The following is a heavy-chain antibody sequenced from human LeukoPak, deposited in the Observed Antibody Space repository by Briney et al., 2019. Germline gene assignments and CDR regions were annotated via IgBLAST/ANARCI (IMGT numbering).Heavy chain of an antibody. CDR3: AKVPTYDYVWGSSYYFDY. CDR2: INPDGRTI. D-gene: IGHD3-16*01. J-gene: IGHJ4*02. Sequence: PGGSLRLSCAASGFTFSNYWMHWVRQAPGKGPVWVSRINPDGRTITYADSVVGRFAISRDNSKNTLYLQMTSLRAEDTAVYYCAKVPTYDYVWGSSYYFDYWGQGTLVTVSS. CDR1: GFTFSNYW. V-gene: IGHV3-74*03.